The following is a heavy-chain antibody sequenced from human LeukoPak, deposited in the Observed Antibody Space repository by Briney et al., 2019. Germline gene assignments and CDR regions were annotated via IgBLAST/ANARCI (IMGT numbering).Heavy chain of an antibody. CDR2: IYYSGST. Sequence: SETLSLTCTVSGGSISSYYWSWIRQPPGKGLEWIGYIYYSGSTNYNPSLKSRVTISVDTSKNQFPLKLSSVTAADTAVYYCARDFDGSGWYYFDYWGQGTLVTVSS. V-gene: IGHV4-59*01. D-gene: IGHD6-19*01. CDR1: GGSISSYY. CDR3: ARDFDGSGWYYFDY. J-gene: IGHJ4*02.